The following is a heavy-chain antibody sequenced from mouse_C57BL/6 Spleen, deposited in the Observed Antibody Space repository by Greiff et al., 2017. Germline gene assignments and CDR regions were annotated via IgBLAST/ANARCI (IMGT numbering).Heavy chain of an antibody. D-gene: IGHD2-4*01. CDR3: ARRGDYDRFAY. V-gene: IGHV1-54*01. CDR1: GYAFTNYL. J-gene: IGHJ3*01. CDR2: INPGSGGT. Sequence: QVHVKQSGAELVRPGTSVKVSCKASGYAFTNYLIEWVKQRPGQVLEWIGVINPGSGGTNYNEKFKGKATLTADKSSSTAYMQLSSLTSEDSAVYFCARRGDYDRFAYWGQGTLVTVSA.